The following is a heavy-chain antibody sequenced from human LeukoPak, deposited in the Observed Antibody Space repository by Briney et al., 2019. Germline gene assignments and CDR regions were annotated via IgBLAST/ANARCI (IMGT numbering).Heavy chain of an antibody. J-gene: IGHJ4*02. CDR1: GCSNSRYY. Sequence: SETLSLTGTGPGCSNSRYYWSWIRQPPGKGLEWIGYIYYSGSTGYNPSLKSRVTMSVDTSKNQFSLKLRSVTAADTAFYYCATNSSINWYYFDYWGQGALVTVSS. CDR3: ATNSSINWYYFDY. V-gene: IGHV4-59*01. D-gene: IGHD6-13*01. CDR2: IYYSGST.